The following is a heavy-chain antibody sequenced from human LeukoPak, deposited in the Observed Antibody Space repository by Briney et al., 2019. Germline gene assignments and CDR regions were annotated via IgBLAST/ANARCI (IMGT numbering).Heavy chain of an antibody. Sequence: SETLSLTCTVSGGSISNYFWSWIRQPPGRGLEWIGYIYYTGSTNYNPSLKSRVTISVGTSKNQFSLKLSSVTAADTAVYYCARPSRSISTAGAFDIWGQGTMVTVSS. D-gene: IGHD3-10*01. CDR3: ARPSRSISTAGAFDI. V-gene: IGHV4-59*01. CDR2: IYYTGST. J-gene: IGHJ3*02. CDR1: GGSISNYF.